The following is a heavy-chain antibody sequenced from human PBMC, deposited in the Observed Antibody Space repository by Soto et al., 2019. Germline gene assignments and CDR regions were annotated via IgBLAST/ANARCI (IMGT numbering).Heavy chain of an antibody. J-gene: IGHJ4*01. CDR2: ISAHNGNT. CDR3: ARALLLSYYDSSGYYTFDS. V-gene: IGHV1-18*01. D-gene: IGHD3-22*01. CDR1: GYDFTTYG. Sequence: ASVKVSCKGSGYDFTTYGITWVRQAPGQGLEWMGWISAHNGNTDYAQKLQGRVTVTRDISTSTAYMELSSLRSDDTALYYCARALLLSYYDSSGYYTFDSWG.